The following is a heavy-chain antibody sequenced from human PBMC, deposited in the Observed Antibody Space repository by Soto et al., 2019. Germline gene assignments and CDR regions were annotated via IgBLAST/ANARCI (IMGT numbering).Heavy chain of an antibody. CDR2: IYYSGNT. J-gene: IGHJ4*02. CDR3: GAQDYGAQGYYFET. V-gene: IGHV4-39*01. D-gene: IGHD4-17*01. Sequence: SETLSLTCTVSSGSISSSSSYWGWIRQPPGKGLEWIGSIYYSGNTYYNPSLKSRVTISIDSSKTQFSLKLNSVTTADTAVYCCGAQDYGAQGYYFETWGQGTLVTVYS. CDR1: SGSISSSSSY.